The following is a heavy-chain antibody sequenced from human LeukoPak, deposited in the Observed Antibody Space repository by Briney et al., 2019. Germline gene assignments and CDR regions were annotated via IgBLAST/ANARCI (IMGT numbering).Heavy chain of an antibody. V-gene: IGHV3-30*02. Sequence: AGGSLRLSCAASGFTFSSYGMHWVRQAPGKGLEWVVFIRYDGSNKYYADSVKGRFTISRDNSKNTLYLQMNSLRAEDTAVYYCAATYCGGDCRYDAFDIWGQGTMVTVSS. CDR2: IRYDGSNK. D-gene: IGHD2-21*01. J-gene: IGHJ3*02. CDR1: GFTFSSYG. CDR3: AATYCGGDCRYDAFDI.